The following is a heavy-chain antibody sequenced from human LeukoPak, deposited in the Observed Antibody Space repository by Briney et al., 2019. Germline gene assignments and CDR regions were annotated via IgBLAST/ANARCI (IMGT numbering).Heavy chain of an antibody. J-gene: IGHJ2*01. CDR2: ISGSGGST. D-gene: IGHD4-11*01. Sequence: GGSLRLSCAASGFTFSSYAMSWVRQAPGKGLEWVSAISGSGGSTYYADSVKGRFTISRDNSKNTLYLQMNSLRAEDTAVYYCAKEAVVTSLKLAWYFDPWGRGTLVTVSS. V-gene: IGHV3-23*01. CDR1: GFTFSSYA. CDR3: AKEAVVTSLKLAWYFDP.